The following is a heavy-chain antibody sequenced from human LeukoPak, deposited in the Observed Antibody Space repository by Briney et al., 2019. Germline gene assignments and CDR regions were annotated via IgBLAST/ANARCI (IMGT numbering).Heavy chain of an antibody. CDR1: GYTFSGYY. CDR2: INPNSGGA. J-gene: IGHJ5*02. Sequence: GASVKVSCKASGYTFSGYYIQWVRQAPGQGLEWMGWINPNSGGANYAQKFQGRVTMTREKSISTAYMELSRLRSDDTAVYYCARGTNSYDAWGQGTLVAVSS. D-gene: IGHD2-8*01. V-gene: IGHV1-2*02. CDR3: ARGTNSYDA.